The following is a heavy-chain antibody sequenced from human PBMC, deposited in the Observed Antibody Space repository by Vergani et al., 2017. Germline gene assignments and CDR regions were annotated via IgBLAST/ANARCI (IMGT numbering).Heavy chain of an antibody. D-gene: IGHD3-3*01. CDR2: ISSSGSTI. CDR1: GFTFSDYY. V-gene: IGHV3-11*01. J-gene: IGHJ6*03. Sequence: QVQLVESGGGVVQPGRSLRLSCAASGFTFSDYYMSWIRQAPGKGLEWVSYISSSGSTIYYADSVKGRFTISRDNAKNSLYLQMNSLRAEDTAVYYCARDHERYDFWSGYYTNYYYMDVWGKGTTVTVSS. CDR3: ARDHERYDFWSGYYTNYYYMDV.